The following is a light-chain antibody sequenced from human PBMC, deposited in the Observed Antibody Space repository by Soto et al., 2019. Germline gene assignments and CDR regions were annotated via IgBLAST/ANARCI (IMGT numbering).Light chain of an antibody. V-gene: IGKV1-5*01. Sequence: DIQMTQSPSALSASVGDRATITCRASQSISSWLAWYQQKPGKAPKLLIYDASTLQSGVPSRFSGSGSGTDFSLSINSLQPEDFATYYCQQLNSYRLTFGGGTKVDIK. CDR3: QQLNSYRLT. J-gene: IGKJ4*01. CDR1: QSISSW. CDR2: DAS.